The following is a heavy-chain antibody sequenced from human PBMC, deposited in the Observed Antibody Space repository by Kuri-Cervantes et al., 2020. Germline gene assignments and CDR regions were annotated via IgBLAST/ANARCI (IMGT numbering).Heavy chain of an antibody. D-gene: IGHD3-16*01. CDR3: AREGGLQHWGAWFDP. CDR2: INPSGGST. J-gene: IGHJ5*02. CDR1: GFTFSSYA. Sequence: GESLKISCAAPGFTFSSYAMHWVRQAPGQGLEWMGIINPSGGSTSYAQKFQGRVTMTRDTSTSTVYMELSSLRSEDTAVYYCAREGGLQHWGAWFDPWGQGTLVTVSS. V-gene: IGHV1-46*01.